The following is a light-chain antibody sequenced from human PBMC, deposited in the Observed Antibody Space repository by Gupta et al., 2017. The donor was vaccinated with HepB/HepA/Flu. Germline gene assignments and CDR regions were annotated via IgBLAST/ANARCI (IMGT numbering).Light chain of an antibody. J-gene: IGKJ2*04. V-gene: IGKV1-39*01. Sequence: DIQMTQSPSSLSASVGDRVTITCRASQSISSYLNWYQQKPGKAPKLLIYAASRLQSGVPSRFSGSGSGTDFTLTISMLQPEDFATYYCQQSDSTPSSFGQGTKMEIK. CDR3: QQSDSTPSS. CDR2: AAS. CDR1: QSISSY.